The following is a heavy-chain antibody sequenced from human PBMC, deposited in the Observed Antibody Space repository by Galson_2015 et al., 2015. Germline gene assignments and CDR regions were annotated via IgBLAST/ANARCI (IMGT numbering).Heavy chain of an antibody. CDR2: ISTSGSTI. CDR1: GFTFSNYC. J-gene: IGHJ4*02. CDR3: ARRCCSGGSCYWTFDY. Sequence: SLRLSCAGSGFTFSNYCMSWIRQAPGEGLEWVSYISTSGSTIYYADSVKGRFTISRDNAKNSLYLQMNSLRAEDTAVYYCARRCCSGGSCYWTFDYWGRGTLVTVSS. D-gene: IGHD2-15*01. V-gene: IGHV3-11*01.